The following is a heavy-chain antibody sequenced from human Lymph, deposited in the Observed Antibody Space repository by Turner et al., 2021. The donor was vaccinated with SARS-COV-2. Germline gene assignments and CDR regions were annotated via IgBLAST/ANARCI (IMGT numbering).Heavy chain of an antibody. V-gene: IGHV5-51*01. CDR2: IYPGDSDT. D-gene: IGHD3-3*01. CDR3: ARREWGGSLGHIDY. J-gene: IGHJ4*02. CDR1: GCSFTTYW. Sequence: EVQLVQSGAEVKKTGESLKISCRPSGCSFTTYWNGWVRQMPGKGLEWMGIIYPGDSDTRYSPSFQGQVTISADQSISTAYLQWSSLKASDTAMYYCARREWGGSLGHIDYWGQGTLVTVSS.